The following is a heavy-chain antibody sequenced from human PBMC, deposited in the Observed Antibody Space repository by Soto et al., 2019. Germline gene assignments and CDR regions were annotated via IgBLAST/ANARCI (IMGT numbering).Heavy chain of an antibody. CDR1: GGSISSGGYD. CDR2: IYYSGST. J-gene: IGHJ6*03. D-gene: IGHD2-15*01. Sequence: SETPSLTCTVCGGSISSGGYDWSWIQQHPGKGLEWIGYIYYSGSTYYNPSLKSRVTISVDTSKNQFSLKLSSVTAADTAVYYCARDLLGYCSGGSCYGLDSPYYYYMDVWGKGTTVTVSS. V-gene: IGHV4-31*03. CDR3: ARDLLGYCSGGSCYGLDSPYYYYMDV.